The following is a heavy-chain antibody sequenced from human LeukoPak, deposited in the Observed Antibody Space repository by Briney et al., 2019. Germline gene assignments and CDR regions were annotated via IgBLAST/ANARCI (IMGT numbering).Heavy chain of an antibody. Sequence: GGSLRLSCAASGFTFSSYAMSWVRQAPGKGLEWVSSISGSGNRTYYADSVKGRFTISRDNSKNILYLQMNSLRAEDTAVYHCTRDRGAYNLYDYWGQGTLVTVSS. CDR3: TRDRGAYNLYDY. CDR1: GFTFSSYA. D-gene: IGHD1-1*01. V-gene: IGHV3-23*01. J-gene: IGHJ4*02. CDR2: ISGSGNRT.